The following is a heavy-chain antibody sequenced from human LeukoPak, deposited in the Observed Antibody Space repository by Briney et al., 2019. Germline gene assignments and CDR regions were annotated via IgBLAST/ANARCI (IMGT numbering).Heavy chain of an antibody. V-gene: IGHV3-23*01. D-gene: IGHD3-22*01. Sequence: GGPLRLSCAASGFTFSSYAMSWVRQAPGKGLEWVSAISGSGGSTYYADSVKGRFTISRDNSKDTLYLQMNSLRAEDTAVYYCATLSPSYYYDSSGYSGYWGQGTLVTVSS. J-gene: IGHJ4*02. CDR3: ATLSPSYYYDSSGYSGY. CDR2: ISGSGGST. CDR1: GFTFSSYA.